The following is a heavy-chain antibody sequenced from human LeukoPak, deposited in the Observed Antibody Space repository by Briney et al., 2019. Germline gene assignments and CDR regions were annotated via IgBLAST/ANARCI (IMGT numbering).Heavy chain of an antibody. CDR2: IHYSGST. J-gene: IGHJ4*02. CDR1: GGSISSNRYY. CDR3: ARGGFGYYDSSGYLDY. V-gene: IGHV4-39*01. Sequence: SETLSLTCTVSGGSISSNRYYWGWIRQPPGKGLEWIGNIHYSGSTYYNPSLKTRVTISEDTSKNQFSLKLTSVTAADTAVYYCARGGFGYYDSSGYLDYWGQGTLVTVSS. D-gene: IGHD3-22*01.